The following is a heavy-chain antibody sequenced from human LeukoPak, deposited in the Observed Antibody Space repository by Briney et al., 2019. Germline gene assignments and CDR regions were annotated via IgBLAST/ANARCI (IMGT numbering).Heavy chain of an antibody. CDR1: GFTFSSYS. J-gene: IGHJ4*02. D-gene: IGHD2-15*01. CDR3: AKRSGYCSGGSCYSSPGYYFDY. V-gene: IGHV3-21*01. CDR2: ISISSIYI. Sequence: GGSLRLSCAASGFTFSSYSMNWVRQAPGKGLEWVSSISISSIYIYYADSVKGRFTISRDNAKKSVHLQMNSLRAEDTAVYYCAKRSGYCSGGSCYSSPGYYFDYWGQGTLVTVSS.